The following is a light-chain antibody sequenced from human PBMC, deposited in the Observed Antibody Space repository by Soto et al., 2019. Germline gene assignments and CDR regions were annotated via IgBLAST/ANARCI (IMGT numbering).Light chain of an antibody. Sequence: DIQMTQSPSSLSASVGDRVTISCRASQDIKNVLGWYQQRPGKAPKRLIYAASSLQTGVPSRFSGTESGTEFILTINRRRPGDFVTYCCIQSTYEPFTGGLGTRLENK. CDR1: QDIKNV. CDR3: IQSTYEPFT. J-gene: IGKJ5*01. V-gene: IGKV1-17*01. CDR2: AAS.